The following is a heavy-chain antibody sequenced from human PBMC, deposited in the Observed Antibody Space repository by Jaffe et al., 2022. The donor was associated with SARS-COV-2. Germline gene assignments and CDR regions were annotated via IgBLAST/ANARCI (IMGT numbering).Heavy chain of an antibody. CDR1: GFTFSSYA. Sequence: QVQLVESGGGVVQPGRSLRLSCAASGFTFSSYAMHWVRQAPGKGLEWVAVISYDGSNKYYADSVKGRFTISRDNSKNTLYLQMNSLRAEDTAVYYCARGLMGYFDYWGQGTLVTVSS. CDR3: ARGLMGYFDY. J-gene: IGHJ4*02. V-gene: IGHV3-30-3*01. CDR2: ISYDGSNK. D-gene: IGHD2-8*01.